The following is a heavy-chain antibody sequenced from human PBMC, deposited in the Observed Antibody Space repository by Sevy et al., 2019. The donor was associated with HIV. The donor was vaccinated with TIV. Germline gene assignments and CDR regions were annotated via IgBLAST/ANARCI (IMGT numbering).Heavy chain of an antibody. CDR1: GFTFSSYS. V-gene: IGHV3-21*01. D-gene: IGHD3-3*01. Sequence: GGSLRLSCAASGFTFSSYSMNWVRQAPGKGLEWVSSISSSSSYIYYADSVKGRFTISRDNAKNSLYLQMNSLRAEDTAVYYCARRSGRPHFLEGHGAFDIWGQGTMVTVSS. J-gene: IGHJ3*02. CDR2: ISSSSSYI. CDR3: ARRSGRPHFLEGHGAFDI.